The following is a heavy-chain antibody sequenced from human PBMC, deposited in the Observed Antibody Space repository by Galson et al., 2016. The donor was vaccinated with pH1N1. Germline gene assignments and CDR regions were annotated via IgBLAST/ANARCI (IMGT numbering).Heavy chain of an antibody. D-gene: IGHD5-18*01. CDR1: GFTFDDYA. CDR3: AKTGGYSYGYVDY. CDR2: ISWNSGSI. Sequence: SLRLSCAASGFTFDDYAMYWVRQAPGKGLEWVSGISWNSGSICYADSVKGRFTISRDNAKNSLYLQMNSLRAEDTALYYCAKTGGYSYGYVDYWGQGTLVTVSS. J-gene: IGHJ4*02. V-gene: IGHV3-9*01.